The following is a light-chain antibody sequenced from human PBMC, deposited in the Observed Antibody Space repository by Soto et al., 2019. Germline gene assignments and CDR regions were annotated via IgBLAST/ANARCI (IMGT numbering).Light chain of an antibody. CDR1: QSVDSN. Sequence: EIVMTQSPATLSVSPGDGATLSCRASQSVDSNLAWYQQKPGQTPRLLIYGASTRPTGIPARFSGSGSGTEFTLTISSLQPEDFATYYCLQHNSYPRTFGQGTKVEIK. J-gene: IGKJ1*01. CDR2: GAS. V-gene: IGKV3D-15*01. CDR3: LQHNSYPRT.